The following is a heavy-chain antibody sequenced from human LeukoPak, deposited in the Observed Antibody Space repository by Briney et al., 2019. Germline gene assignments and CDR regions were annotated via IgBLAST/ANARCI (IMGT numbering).Heavy chain of an antibody. V-gene: IGHV7-4-1*02. CDR3: ARLVVADYFYYLDV. CDR2: IHTNTGHP. D-gene: IGHD3-16*02. Sequence: ASVKVSCKASGHSFGSHSLNWVRQAPGQGPEWMGWIHTNTGHPTYAQGFTGRFVYTLDTSVSTAYLEISSLKAEDSAVYYYARLVVADYFYYLDVWGQGTTVTVSS. CDR1: GHSFGSHS. J-gene: IGHJ6*02.